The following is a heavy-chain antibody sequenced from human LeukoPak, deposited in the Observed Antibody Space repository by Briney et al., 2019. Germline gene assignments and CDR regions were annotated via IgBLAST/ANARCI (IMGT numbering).Heavy chain of an antibody. D-gene: IGHD1-1*01. Sequence: GGSLRLSCAASGFTFSNAWMSWVRQAPGKGLEWVGRIQRKTDGGTTDYATPVKGRFTMSRDDSKTTLYLQMNSLKTEDTAVYYCCTDLLDYWGQGNLVTVSS. J-gene: IGHJ4*02. CDR1: GFTFSNAW. V-gene: IGHV3-15*01. CDR2: IQRKTDGGTT. CDR3: CTDLLDY.